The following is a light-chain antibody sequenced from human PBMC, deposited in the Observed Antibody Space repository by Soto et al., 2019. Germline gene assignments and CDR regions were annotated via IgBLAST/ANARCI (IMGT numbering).Light chain of an antibody. J-gene: IGLJ2*01. CDR2: SDN. CDR3: AAWDVSLVV. V-gene: IGLV1-44*01. CDR1: SSNIGTNT. Sequence: QSVLTQPPSASGTPGQRVTISCSGSSSNIGTNTVIWYQQLPGAAPKLLIYSDNQRPSGVPGRFSGPKSGNSASLAISGLQSEDEADYYCAAWDVSLVVFGGGTKLTVL.